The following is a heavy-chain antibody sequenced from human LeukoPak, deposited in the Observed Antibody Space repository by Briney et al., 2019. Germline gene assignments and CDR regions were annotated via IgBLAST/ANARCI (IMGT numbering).Heavy chain of an antibody. CDR1: GGSFSDYY. J-gene: IGHJ4*02. CDR2: IYYSGST. Sequence: PSETLSLTCAVFGGSFSDYYWSWIRQPPGKGLEWIGYIYYSGSTNYNPSLKSRVTISVDTSKNQFSLKLSSVTAADTAVYYCARGQWSLYYFDYWGQGTLVTVSS. D-gene: IGHD6-19*01. CDR3: ARGQWSLYYFDY. V-gene: IGHV4-59*01.